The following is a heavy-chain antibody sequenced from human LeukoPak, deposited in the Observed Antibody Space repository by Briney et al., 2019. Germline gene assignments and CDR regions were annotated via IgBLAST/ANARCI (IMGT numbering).Heavy chain of an antibody. CDR3: ARARGIVGSGYYYFDY. D-gene: IGHD3-22*01. V-gene: IGHV3-48*03. J-gene: IGHJ4*02. Sequence: QPGGSLRLSCAASGFTFSSYEMNWVRQAPGKGLEWVSYISSSGSTIYYADSVKGRFTISRDNAKNSLYLQMNSLRAEDTAVYYCARARGIVGSGYYYFDYWGQGTLVTVSS. CDR2: ISSSGSTI. CDR1: GFTFSSYE.